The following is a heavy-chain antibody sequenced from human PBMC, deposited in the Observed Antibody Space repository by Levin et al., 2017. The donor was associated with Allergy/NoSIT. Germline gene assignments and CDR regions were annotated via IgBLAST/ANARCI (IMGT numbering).Heavy chain of an antibody. J-gene: IGHJ3*02. Sequence: GGSLRLSCAASGFTFSSYSMNWVRQAPGKGLEWVSSISSSSSYIYYADSVKGRFTISRDNAKNSLYLQMNSLRAEDTAVYYCARDVLHKYVDAFDIWGQGTMVTVSS. CDR2: ISSSSSYI. D-gene: IGHD2-15*01. CDR1: GFTFSSYS. CDR3: ARDVLHKYVDAFDI. V-gene: IGHV3-21*01.